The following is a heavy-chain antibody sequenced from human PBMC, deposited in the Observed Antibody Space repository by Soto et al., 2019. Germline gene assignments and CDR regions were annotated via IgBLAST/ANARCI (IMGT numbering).Heavy chain of an antibody. Sequence: GGSLRLSCAASGFTFSSYAMSWVRQAPGKGLEWVSAISGSGGSTYYADSVKGRFTISRDNSKNTLYLQMNSLRAEDTAVYYCAKDSSMVPFVNYYYGMDVWGQGTTVTVSS. J-gene: IGHJ6*02. V-gene: IGHV3-23*01. CDR3: AKDSSMVPFVNYYYGMDV. CDR2: ISGSGGST. CDR1: GFTFSSYA. D-gene: IGHD3-10*01.